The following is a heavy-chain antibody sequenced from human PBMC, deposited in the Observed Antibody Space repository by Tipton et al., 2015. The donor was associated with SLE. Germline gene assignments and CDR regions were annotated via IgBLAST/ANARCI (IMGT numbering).Heavy chain of an antibody. Sequence: LRLSCAVYGGSFSGYYWSWIRQPPGKGLEWIGEINHSGSTNYNPSLKSRVTISVDTSKNQFSLKLSSVAAADTAVYYCARATYYYDSSGYTYAFDIWGQGTMVTVSS. J-gene: IGHJ3*02. CDR3: ARATYYYDSSGYTYAFDI. CDR1: GGSFSGYY. CDR2: INHSGST. V-gene: IGHV4-34*01. D-gene: IGHD3-22*01.